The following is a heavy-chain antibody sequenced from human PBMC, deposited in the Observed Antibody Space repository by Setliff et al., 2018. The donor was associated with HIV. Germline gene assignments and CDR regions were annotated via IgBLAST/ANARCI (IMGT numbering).Heavy chain of an antibody. D-gene: IGHD6-19*01. J-gene: IGHJ4*02. V-gene: IGHV4-39*01. CDR2: LFYNGNT. CDR1: GGSISNNSYY. Sequence: SETLSLTCTVSGGSISNNSYYWGWVRQPPGKGLELIGNLFYNGNTYYNLSLKSRVTISVDTSKNQFSLKLSSVTAADTAIYFCARQFRYPNRAVAGVDYWGQGTLVTVSS. CDR3: ARQFRYPNRAVAGVDY.